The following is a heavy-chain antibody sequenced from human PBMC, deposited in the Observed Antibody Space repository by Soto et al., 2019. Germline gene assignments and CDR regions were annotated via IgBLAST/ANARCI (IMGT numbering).Heavy chain of an antibody. CDR3: ATETQGAFDI. V-gene: IGHV3-7*04. CDR2: IKQDGSEK. Sequence: EVQLVESGGGLVQPGGSLRISCAASGFSFSSYWMTWVRQAPGKGLEWVVNIKQDGSEKYYVDSVKGRFTISRDNAKNSLYLQINSLRAGDTAVFYCATETQGAFDIWGQGTMVTVSS. CDR1: GFSFSSYW. J-gene: IGHJ3*02.